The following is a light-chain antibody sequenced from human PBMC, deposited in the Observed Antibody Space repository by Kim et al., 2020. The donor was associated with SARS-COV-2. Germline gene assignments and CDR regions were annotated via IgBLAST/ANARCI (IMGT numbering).Light chain of an antibody. J-gene: IGKJ4*01. V-gene: IGKV3-11*01. CDR1: QSVSSS. CDR2: DAS. Sequence: SPGERATLSCRASQSVSSSSAWYQQKPGQAPRLLIYDASNRATGIPARFSGSGSGTDFTLTISSLEPEDFAVYYCQQRSNWPPLTFGGGTKVDIK. CDR3: QQRSNWPPLT.